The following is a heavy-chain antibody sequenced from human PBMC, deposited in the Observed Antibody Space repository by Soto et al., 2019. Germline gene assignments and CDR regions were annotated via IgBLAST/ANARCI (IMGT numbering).Heavy chain of an antibody. D-gene: IGHD5-18*01. CDR3: ARTEDGYNTNFEY. CDR1: GGSISSGDYY. J-gene: IGHJ4*02. CDR2: IFYTGKT. Sequence: PSETLSLTCSVSGGSISSGDYYWNWICQSPGKGLEWIGSIFYTGKTHYNPSLKSRLTISVDASKNEFSLRLSSVTAADTALYYCARTEDGYNTNFEYWGQGALVTVSS. V-gene: IGHV4-30-4*01.